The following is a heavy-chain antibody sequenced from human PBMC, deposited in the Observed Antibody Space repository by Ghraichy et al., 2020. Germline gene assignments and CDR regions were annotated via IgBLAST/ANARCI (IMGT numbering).Heavy chain of an antibody. D-gene: IGHD2-2*01. V-gene: IGHV3-23*01. J-gene: IGHJ6*02. CDR3: TRNCTSASCYTMRDRNTPYYDGMDV. CDR1: GFTFSTHA. Sequence: GGSLRLSCAASGFTFSTHAMIWVRQAPGKGLEWVAGVSGSGGSTDHADAVKGRFTISRDNSKNTLYLQMNSLRVDDTAVYYCTRNCTSASCYTMRDRNTPYYDGMDVWGQGTTVTVSS. CDR2: VSGSGGST.